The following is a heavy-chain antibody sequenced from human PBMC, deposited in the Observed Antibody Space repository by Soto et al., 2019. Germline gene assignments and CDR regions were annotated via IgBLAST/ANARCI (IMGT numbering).Heavy chain of an antibody. CDR1: GGTLGSYA. D-gene: IGHD4-4*01. J-gene: IGHJ6*02. V-gene: IGHV1-69*01. CDR3: VPLQPSTIRGRPGMDV. CDR2: FIPIFGIT. Sequence: QVQLLQSGAEVRKPGSSVKVSCKASGGTLGSYAITWVRQAPGQGFEWMGGFIPIFGITNYAQRFEDRLTITADESTSTVYMELSSLTYDDTAVYYCVPLQPSTIRGRPGMDVWGQGTPITVS.